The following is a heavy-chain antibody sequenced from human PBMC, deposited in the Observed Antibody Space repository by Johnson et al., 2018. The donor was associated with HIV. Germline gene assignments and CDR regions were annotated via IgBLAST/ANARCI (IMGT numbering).Heavy chain of an antibody. J-gene: IGHJ3*02. V-gene: IGHV3-11*04. CDR3: AREGPPRAFDI. CDR1: GFTFSDYY. Sequence: QVQLVESGGGLVKPGGSLRLSCAASGFTFSDYYMSWIRQAPGKGLEWVSFISSSGSSIYYADSGKGRFTVSRDNTKKSLYLQMNSLRADDTAVYYCAREGPPRAFDIWGQGTMVTVSS. CDR2: ISSSGSSI.